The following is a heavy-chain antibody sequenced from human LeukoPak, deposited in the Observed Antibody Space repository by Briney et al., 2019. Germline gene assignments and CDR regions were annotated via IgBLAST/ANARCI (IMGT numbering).Heavy chain of an antibody. V-gene: IGHV3-43*02. CDR2: LSGDGSST. CDR1: GFIFDDYA. D-gene: IGHD3-9*01. CDR3: AKEGRRSDWSTYYYYMDV. J-gene: IGHJ6*03. Sequence: GGSLRLSCAASGFIFDDYAVHWVRQAPGKGLEWVSLLSGDGSSTYYVDSVKGRFTISRDNSKNSLYLQMDSLTTEDTALYFCAKEGRRSDWSTYYYYMDVWGKGTTVTVSS.